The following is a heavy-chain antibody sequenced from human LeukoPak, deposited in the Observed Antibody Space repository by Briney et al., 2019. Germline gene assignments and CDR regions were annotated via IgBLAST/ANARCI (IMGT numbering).Heavy chain of an antibody. CDR1: GGSISSSSYY. Sequence: PSETLSLTCTVSGGSISSSSYYWGWIRQPPGKGLEWIGSIYYSGSTYYNPSLKSRVTISVDTSKNQFSLKLSSVTAADTAMYYCARRARLPAASTGYFDYWGQGTLVTVSS. CDR3: ARRARLPAASTGYFDY. V-gene: IGHV4-39*01. J-gene: IGHJ4*02. CDR2: IYYSGST. D-gene: IGHD2-2*01.